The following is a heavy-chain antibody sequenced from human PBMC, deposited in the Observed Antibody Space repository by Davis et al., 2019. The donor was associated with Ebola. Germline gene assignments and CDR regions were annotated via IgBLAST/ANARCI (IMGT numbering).Heavy chain of an antibody. CDR3: TREWYSYDSSGLYTRGLFYYYGMDV. Sequence: GGSLRLSCAASGFTFSSYAMSWVRQAPGKGLEWVSAISGSGGSTYYADSVKGRFTISRDNSKNTLYLQMNSLRAEDTAVYYCTREWYSYDSSGLYTRGLFYYYGMDVWGQGTTVTVSS. CDR1: GFTFSSYA. J-gene: IGHJ6*02. CDR2: ISGSGGST. V-gene: IGHV3-23*01. D-gene: IGHD3-22*01.